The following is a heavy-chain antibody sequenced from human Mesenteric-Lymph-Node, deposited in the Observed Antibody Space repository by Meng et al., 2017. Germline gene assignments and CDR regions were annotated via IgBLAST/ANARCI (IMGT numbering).Heavy chain of an antibody. CDR1: GGSIRNSSSF. CDR2: TYYSGSS. CDR3: ARNSNHSCFDP. Sequence: QLQAPESGPGLVTPSEPLSLPCTVSGGSIRNSSSFWGWARQAQGKGLEWIGSTYYSGSSYYNPSIKTRVTISADTSKIHFSLKLSTVTAPETAVYDCARNSNHSCFDPWGQGTLVTVSS. V-gene: IGHV4-39*02. J-gene: IGHJ5*02. D-gene: IGHD1-14*01.